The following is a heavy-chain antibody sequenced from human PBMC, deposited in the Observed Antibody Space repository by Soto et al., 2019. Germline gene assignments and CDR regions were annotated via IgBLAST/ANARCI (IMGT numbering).Heavy chain of an antibody. V-gene: IGHV3-30*03. Sequence: QAQLVESGGGVVQPGTSLRLSCVASGFTFNTYGMHWVRQAPGKGLECVAVISYDGSNKYYTDSVRGRFTISRDNSKNTLYLHMNSLRRDDSAVYYCARDTFGGSLWYICVMDVWGQGTTVAVSS. CDR1: GFTFNTYG. CDR3: ARDTFGGSLWYICVMDV. D-gene: IGHD3-16*01. CDR2: ISYDGSNK. J-gene: IGHJ6*02.